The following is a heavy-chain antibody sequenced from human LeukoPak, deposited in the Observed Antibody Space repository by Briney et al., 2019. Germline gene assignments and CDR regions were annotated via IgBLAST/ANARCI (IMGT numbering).Heavy chain of an antibody. CDR3: AREITMVRGVTMAGHNWFDP. CDR1: GYTFTGYY. CDR2: INPNSGGT. J-gene: IGHJ5*02. V-gene: IGHV1-2*02. D-gene: IGHD3-10*01. Sequence: ASVKVSCKASGYTFTGYYMHWVRQAPGQGLEWMGWINPNSGGTNYAQKFQGRVTMTRDTSISTAYMELSRLRSDDTAVYYCAREITMVRGVTMAGHNWFDPWGQGTLVTVSS.